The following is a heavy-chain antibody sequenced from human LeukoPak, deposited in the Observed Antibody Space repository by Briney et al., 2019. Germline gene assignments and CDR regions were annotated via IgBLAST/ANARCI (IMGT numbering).Heavy chain of an antibody. CDR1: GFTFSNYG. Sequence: PGGSLRLSCAASGFTFSNYGMHWARQAPGKGLEWVAVVSADGSKKYYADSVRGRFTISRDNSKDTLYLQMNSLRVEDTAVYYCAKKFAGATLISGDYFDYWGQGTLVTVSS. V-gene: IGHV3-30*18. D-gene: IGHD6-25*01. CDR3: AKKFAGATLISGDYFDY. CDR2: VSADGSKK. J-gene: IGHJ4*02.